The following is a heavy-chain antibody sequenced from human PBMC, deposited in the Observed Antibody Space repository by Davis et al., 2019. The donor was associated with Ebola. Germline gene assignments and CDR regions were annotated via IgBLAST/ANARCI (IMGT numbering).Heavy chain of an antibody. CDR3: ARDRGWLQSGAFDI. J-gene: IGHJ3*02. CDR1: GGSISSSSYY. Sequence: SETLSLTCTVSGGSISSSSYYWGWIRQPPGKGLEWIGSIYHSGSTNYNPSLKSRVTISVDKSKNQFSLKLSSVTAADTAVYYCARDRGWLQSGAFDIWGQGTMVTVSS. CDR2: IYHSGST. V-gene: IGHV4-39*07. D-gene: IGHD5-24*01.